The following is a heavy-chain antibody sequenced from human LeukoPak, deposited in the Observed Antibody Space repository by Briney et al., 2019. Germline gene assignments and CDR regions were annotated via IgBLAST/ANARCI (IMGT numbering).Heavy chain of an antibody. Sequence: SQTLSLTCAVSGGSISSGGYSWSWIRQPPGKGLEWIGEINHSGSTNYNPSLKSRVTISVDTSKNQFSLKLSSVTAADTAVYYCARGTYYDYVWGSYRSRIHDYWGQGTLVTASS. D-gene: IGHD3-16*02. J-gene: IGHJ4*02. CDR3: ARGTYYDYVWGSYRSRIHDY. CDR2: INHSGST. CDR1: GGSISSGGYS. V-gene: IGHV4-30-2*01.